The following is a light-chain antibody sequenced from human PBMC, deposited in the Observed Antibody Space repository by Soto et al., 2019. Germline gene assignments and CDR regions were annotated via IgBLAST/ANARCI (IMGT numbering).Light chain of an antibody. J-gene: IGLJ3*02. CDR1: SSDVGEYDY. Sequence: QSVLTQSRSVSGSPGQSVTISCTGTSSDVGEYDYVSWYQHHPGKAPKLMIYDVSQRPSGVPDRFSGSKSGSTASLTISGLQAEDEADYYCCSYAGSRVFGGGTKVTVL. CDR2: DVS. CDR3: CSYAGSRV. V-gene: IGLV2-11*01.